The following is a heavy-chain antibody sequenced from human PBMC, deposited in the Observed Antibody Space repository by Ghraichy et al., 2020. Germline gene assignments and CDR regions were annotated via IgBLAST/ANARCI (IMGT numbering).Heavy chain of an antibody. CDR3: ARSARARPLLSYFDY. V-gene: IGHV4-4*09. Sequence: SETLSLTCTVSGGSISSYYWSWIRQPPGKGLEWIGYIYTSGSTNYNPSLKSRVTISVDTSKNQFSLKLSSVTAADTAVYYCARSARARPLLSYFDYWGQGTLVTVSS. CDR2: IYTSGST. CDR1: GGSISSYY. J-gene: IGHJ4*02. D-gene: IGHD6-6*01.